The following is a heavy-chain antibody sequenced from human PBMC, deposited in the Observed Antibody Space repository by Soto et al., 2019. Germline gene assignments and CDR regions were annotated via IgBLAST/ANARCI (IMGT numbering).Heavy chain of an antibody. D-gene: IGHD6-13*01. CDR1: GYTFTSYA. Sequence: AASVKVSCKASGYTFTSYAMHWVRQAPGQRLEWMGWINAGNGNTKYSQKFQGRVTITRDTSASTAYMELSSLRSDDTAVYYCARDRQRIQYRSWSYYYYGMDVWGQGTTVTVPS. CDR2: INAGNGNT. J-gene: IGHJ6*02. V-gene: IGHV1-3*01. CDR3: ARDRQRIQYRSWSYYYYGMDV.